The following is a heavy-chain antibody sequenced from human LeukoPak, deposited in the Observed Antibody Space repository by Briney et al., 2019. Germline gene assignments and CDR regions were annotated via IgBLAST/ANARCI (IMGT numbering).Heavy chain of an antibody. V-gene: IGHV4-59*13. D-gene: IGHD3-9*01. CDR2: IYYSGST. CDR1: GGSISSYY. CDR3: AREIVWSGAFDI. J-gene: IGHJ3*02. Sequence: SETLSLTCTVSGGSISSYYWSWIRQPPGKGLEWIAYIYYSGSTDYNPSLRSRVTISVDTSKNQFSLKLNSVTAADTAVYYCAREIVWSGAFDIWGQGTMVTVAS.